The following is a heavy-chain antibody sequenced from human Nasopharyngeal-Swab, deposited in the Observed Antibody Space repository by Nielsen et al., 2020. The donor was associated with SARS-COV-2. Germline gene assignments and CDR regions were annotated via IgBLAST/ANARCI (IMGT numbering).Heavy chain of an antibody. J-gene: IGHJ4*02. CDR1: GGTFSSYA. V-gene: IGHV1-69*13. CDR3: ARDLPPHYNILTGYRVPLDY. CDR2: IIPIFGTA. D-gene: IGHD3-9*01. Sequence: SAKVSCKASGGTFSSYAISWVRQAPGQGLEWMGGIIPIFGTANYAQKFQGRVTITADESTSTAYMELRSLRSDDTAVYYCARDLPPHYNILTGYRVPLDYWGQGTLVTVSS.